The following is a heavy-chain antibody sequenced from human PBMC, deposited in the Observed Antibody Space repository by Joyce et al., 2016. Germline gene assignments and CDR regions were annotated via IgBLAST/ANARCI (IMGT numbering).Heavy chain of an antibody. D-gene: IGHD3-3*01. CDR2: ISYDGSNK. J-gene: IGHJ5*02. V-gene: IGHV3-30*03. CDR3: ARTYYDFWSGHYNWFHP. Sequence: QVQLVESGGGVVQPGRSLRLSCATSGFTFSNYNMNWVRQAPGKGLEWVAIISYDGSNKYYVGSLQGRFTISRDKSNSTLYLQMNSLKPEDTAVYFCARTYYDFWSGHYNWFHPWGQGTLVTVSS. CDR1: GFTFSNYN.